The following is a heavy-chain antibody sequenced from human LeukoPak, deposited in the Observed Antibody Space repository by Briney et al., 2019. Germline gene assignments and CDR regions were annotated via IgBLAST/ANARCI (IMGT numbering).Heavy chain of an antibody. CDR3: ALRAAAAPFDY. CDR2: ISSSSSTI. J-gene: IGHJ4*02. V-gene: IGHV3-48*01. D-gene: IGHD6-13*01. Sequence: GGSLRLSCAASGFTFSSYSMNWVRQAPGKGLEWVSYISSSSSTIYYADSVKGRFTISRDNAKNSLYLQMNSLRAEDTAVYYCALRAAAAPFDYWGQGTLVTVSS. CDR1: GFTFSSYS.